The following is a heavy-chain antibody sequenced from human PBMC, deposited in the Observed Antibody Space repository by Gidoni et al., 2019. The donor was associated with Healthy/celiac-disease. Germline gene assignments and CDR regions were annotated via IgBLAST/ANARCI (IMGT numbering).Heavy chain of an antibody. J-gene: IGHJ4*02. CDR1: GFTFSSHA. CDR3: AKVLRGGWYFDY. CDR2: ISGSGDST. D-gene: IGHD6-19*01. V-gene: IGHV3-23*01. Sequence: EVQLLESGGGLVQPGGSLRLSCADSGFTFSSHAMSWVRQAPGKGLEWVSAISGSGDSTYDADSVKGRFTISRDNSKNTLYLQMNSLRAEDTAVYYCAKVLRGGWYFDYWGQGTLVTVSS.